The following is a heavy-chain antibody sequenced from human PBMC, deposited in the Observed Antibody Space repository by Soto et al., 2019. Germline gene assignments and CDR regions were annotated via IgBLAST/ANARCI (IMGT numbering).Heavy chain of an antibody. D-gene: IGHD6-13*01. CDR2: IHYSGST. CDR3: ARGPVCTSTTCYLMDPIFWGIAAAGILDY. J-gene: IGHJ4*02. V-gene: IGHV4-31*03. Sequence: SETLSLTCTVSGGSVINGGYYWSWIRQLPGKGLEWIGFIHYSGSTYYNPSLKSRLIISVDTSKNQFSLKLSSVTAADTAVYYCARGPVCTSTTCYLMDPIFWGIAAAGILDYWGKGTLVTVSA. CDR1: GGSVINGGYY.